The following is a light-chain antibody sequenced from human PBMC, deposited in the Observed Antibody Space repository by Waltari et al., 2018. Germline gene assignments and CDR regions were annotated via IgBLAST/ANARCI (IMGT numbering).Light chain of an antibody. J-gene: IGLJ3*02. CDR3: AAWDDSLRSVL. V-gene: IGLV1-47*01. CDR2: KTD. CDR1: NFNIRLYY. Sequence: SVLTQPPSASGTPGQPVTLSCSGGNFNIRLYYLSSYLQRPETAPRLLIFKTDQRPSGVPDRFSASKSGTSASLVISGLRSEDEGTYYCAAWDDSLRSVLFGGGTKLTVL.